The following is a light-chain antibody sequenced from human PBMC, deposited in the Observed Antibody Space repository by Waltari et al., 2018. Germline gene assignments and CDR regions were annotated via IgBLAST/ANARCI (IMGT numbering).Light chain of an antibody. J-gene: IGKJ1*01. CDR2: KAS. CDR1: QSITNW. V-gene: IGKV1-5*03. CDR3: QQYDNYWT. Sequence: DIQMPQSPSTLSASVGDRVTITCRASQSITNWLAWYQQKPGKAPKLLIYKASNVESGVPSRFSGSGSGTEFTLTISSLQPDDFATYYCQQYDNYWTFGQGTKVEIK.